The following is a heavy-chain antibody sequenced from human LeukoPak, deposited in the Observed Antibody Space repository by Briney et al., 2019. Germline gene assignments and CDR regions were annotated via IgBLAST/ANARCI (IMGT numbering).Heavy chain of an antibody. D-gene: IGHD5-18*01. CDR2: INHSGST. CDR1: GESFSGYY. Sequence: SETLSLTCAVYGESFSGYYWSWIRQPPGKGLEWIGEINHSGSTNYNPSLKSRVTISVDTSKNQFSLELSSVTAADTAVYYCARGAGYGYEDYYYYMDVWGKGTTVTVSS. J-gene: IGHJ6*03. CDR3: ARGAGYGYEDYYYYMDV. V-gene: IGHV4-34*01.